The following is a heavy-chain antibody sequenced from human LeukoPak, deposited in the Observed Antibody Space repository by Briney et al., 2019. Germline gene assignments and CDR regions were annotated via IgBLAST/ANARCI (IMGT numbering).Heavy chain of an antibody. CDR3: ARVRGYDFWSGYYYFDY. V-gene: IGHV1-69*05. J-gene: IGHJ4*02. D-gene: IGHD3-3*01. CDR1: GGTFSSYA. CDR2: IIPIFGTA. Sequence: ASVKVSCKASGGTFSSYAISWVRQAPGQGLEWMGRIIPIFGTANYAQKFQGRVTITTDESTSTAYMELSSLRSEDTAVYYCARVRGYDFWSGYYYFDYWGQGTLVTVSS.